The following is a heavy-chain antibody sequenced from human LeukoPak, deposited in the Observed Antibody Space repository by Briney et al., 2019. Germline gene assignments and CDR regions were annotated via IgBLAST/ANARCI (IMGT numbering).Heavy chain of an antibody. Sequence: SETLSLTCTVSGGSISSGGYYWSWIRQHPGKGLEWIGYIYYSGSTYYNPSLKSRVTISQDTSKNQFSLKLSSVTAADTAVYYCARDGGNFDVDYWGQGTLVTVSS. V-gene: IGHV4-31*03. CDR2: IYYSGST. D-gene: IGHD3-9*01. J-gene: IGHJ4*02. CDR3: ARDGGNFDVDY. CDR1: GGSISSGGYY.